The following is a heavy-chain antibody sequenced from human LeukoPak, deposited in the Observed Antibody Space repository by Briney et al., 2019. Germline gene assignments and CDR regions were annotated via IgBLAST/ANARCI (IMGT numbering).Heavy chain of an antibody. V-gene: IGHV3-48*01. Sequence: GGSLRLSCAAAGFTFSTYSMNWVRQAPGKGLEWVSYISGSSSPIYYADSVKGRFTISRDNAKNSLYLQMNSLRAEDTAMYYCARTVDAFDSWGQGTLVTVSS. CDR3: ARTVDAFDS. D-gene: IGHD3-9*01. CDR1: GFTFSTYS. J-gene: IGHJ4*02. CDR2: ISGSSSPI.